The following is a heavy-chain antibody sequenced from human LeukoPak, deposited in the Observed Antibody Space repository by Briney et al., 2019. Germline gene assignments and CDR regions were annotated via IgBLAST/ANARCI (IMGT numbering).Heavy chain of an antibody. V-gene: IGHV4-34*01. D-gene: IGHD2-2*01. CDR1: GGSFSGYY. CDR3: AGGAQGYCSSTGCYFFYYGLDV. CDR2: IYYSGST. Sequence: SETLSLTCAVYGGSFSGYYWSWIRQPPGKGLEWIGSIYYSGSTYYNPPLKSRATISVDTSKNQFSLKLSSVTAADTAVYYCAGGAQGYCSSTGCYFFYYGLDVWGQGTTVTVSS. J-gene: IGHJ6*02.